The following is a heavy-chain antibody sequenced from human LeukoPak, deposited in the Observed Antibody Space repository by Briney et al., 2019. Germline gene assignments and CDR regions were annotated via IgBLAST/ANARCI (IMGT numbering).Heavy chain of an antibody. J-gene: IGHJ6*03. V-gene: IGHV1-69*05. D-gene: IGHD1-26*01. CDR1: AGTWSSYA. Sequence: RVSVKVSCEASAGTWSSYAISWVREAPGQRLEWMGGIIPIFGTANYAQKFQGRVTITTDESTSTAYMELSSLRSEDTAVYYCALLATTRYYYYYMDVWGKGTMVTVSS. CDR3: ALLATTRYYYYYMDV. CDR2: IIPIFGTA.